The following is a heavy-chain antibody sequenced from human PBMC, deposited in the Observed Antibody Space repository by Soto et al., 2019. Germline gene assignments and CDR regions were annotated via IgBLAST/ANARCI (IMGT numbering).Heavy chain of an antibody. D-gene: IGHD3-22*01. CDR3: MLGSGWKDFDD. V-gene: IGHV4-39*01. J-gene: IGHJ4*02. Sequence: SETLSLTCTVSGGSISGSSYYWGWIRQPPGKGLEWIGNIYYSGSTYYNPSLKSRVTISVDTSKNQFSLKLSSVTAADTAVYYCMLGSGWKDFDDWGQGTRVTVSS. CDR1: GGSISGSSYY. CDR2: IYYSGST.